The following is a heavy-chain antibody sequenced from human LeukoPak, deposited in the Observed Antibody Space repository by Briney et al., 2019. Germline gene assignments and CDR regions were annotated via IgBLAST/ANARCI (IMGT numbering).Heavy chain of an antibody. CDR3: ARGLSYYDILMGY. J-gene: IGHJ4*02. CDR2: IYYSGST. Sequence: SETLSLTCTVSGGSISSYYWSWIRQPPGKGLEWIGYIYYSGSTNYNPSLKSRVTISVDTSKNQFSLKLSSVTAADTAVYYCARGLSYYDILMGYWGQGTLVTVSS. V-gene: IGHV4-59*01. D-gene: IGHD3-9*01. CDR1: GGSISSYY.